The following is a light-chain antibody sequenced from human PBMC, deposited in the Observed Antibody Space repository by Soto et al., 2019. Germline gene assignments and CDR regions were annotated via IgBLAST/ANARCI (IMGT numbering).Light chain of an antibody. CDR1: QSVSSN. V-gene: IGKV3-15*01. CDR2: GAS. Sequence: EIVMTQSPATLSVSPGERATLSCRASQSVSSNLAWYQQKPGQAPRLLIYGASTRATGIPARFSGSGSGTHITPTISSLQTEDFSGYYCQTHNNLPPWTFGQGTKVAIK. J-gene: IGKJ1*01. CDR3: QTHNNLPPWT.